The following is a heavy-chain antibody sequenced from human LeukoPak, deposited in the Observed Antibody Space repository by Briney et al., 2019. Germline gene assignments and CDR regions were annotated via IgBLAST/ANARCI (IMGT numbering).Heavy chain of an antibody. V-gene: IGHV4-59*12. D-gene: IGHD3-10*01. CDR3: AREYGSGSYSYFDY. CDR2: IFHSGST. CDR1: GGSISSYY. J-gene: IGHJ4*02. Sequence: SETLSLTCTVSGGSISSYYWNWIRQPPGKGLEWIGYIFHSGSTNYNPSLKSRVTISVDTSKNQFSLKLSSVTAADTAVYYCAREYGSGSYSYFDYWGQGTLVTVSS.